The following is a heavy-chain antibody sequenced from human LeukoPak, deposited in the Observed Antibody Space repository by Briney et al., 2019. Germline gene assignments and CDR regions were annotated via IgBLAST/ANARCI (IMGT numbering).Heavy chain of an antibody. CDR1: GASISSGKW. Sequence: SGTLSLTCAVSGASISSGKWWSWVRQPPGKGLEWIAEIYHSGSTNYNPSLKSRITISVDKSKNQISLKLTSVTAADTAMYYCARDTVTAGFDYWGQGTLVTVSS. CDR2: IYHSGST. V-gene: IGHV4-4*02. J-gene: IGHJ4*02. CDR3: ARDTVTAGFDY. D-gene: IGHD4-11*01.